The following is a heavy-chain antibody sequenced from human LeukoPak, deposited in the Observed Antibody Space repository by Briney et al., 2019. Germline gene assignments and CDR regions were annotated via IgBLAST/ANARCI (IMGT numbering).Heavy chain of an antibody. D-gene: IGHD3-10*01. CDR1: GFTFSGSA. CDR3: TRRPWVVRGGYYYYYGMDV. J-gene: IGHJ6*02. Sequence: SGGSLRLSCAASGFTFSGSAMHWVRQASGKGLEWVVRIRSKANSYATAYAASVKGRFTISRDDSKNTAYLQMNSLKTEDTAVYYCTRRPWVVRGGYYYYYGMDVWGQGTTVTVSS. CDR2: IRSKANSYAT. V-gene: IGHV3-73*01.